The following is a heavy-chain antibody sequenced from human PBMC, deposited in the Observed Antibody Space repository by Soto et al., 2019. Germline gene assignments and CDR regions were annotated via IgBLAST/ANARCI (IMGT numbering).Heavy chain of an antibody. J-gene: IGHJ4*02. CDR1: GFTFSSYG. D-gene: IGHD6-13*01. Sequence: QVQLVESGGGVVQPGRSLRLSCAASGFTFSSYGMHWVRQAPGKGLEWVAVISYDGSNKYYADSVKGRFTISRDNSKNTLYLQMNSLRAEDTAVYYCAKDPRRWGIAAAGTDYWGQGTLVTVSS. CDR3: AKDPRRWGIAAAGTDY. V-gene: IGHV3-30*18. CDR2: ISYDGSNK.